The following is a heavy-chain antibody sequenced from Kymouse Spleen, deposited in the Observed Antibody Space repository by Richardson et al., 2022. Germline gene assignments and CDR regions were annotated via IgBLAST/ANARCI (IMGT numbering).Heavy chain of an antibody. J-gene: IGHJ4*02. D-gene: IGHD3-10*01. CDR2: IYYSGST. CDR1: GGSISSSSYY. Sequence: QLQLQESGPGLVKPSETLSLTCTVSGGSISSSSYYWGWIRQPPGKGLEWIGSIYYSGSTYYNPSLKSRVTISVDTSKNQFSLKLSSVTAADTAVYYCARQGWFGELSFDYWGQGTLVTVSS. V-gene: IGHV4-39*01. CDR3: ARQGWFGELSFDY.